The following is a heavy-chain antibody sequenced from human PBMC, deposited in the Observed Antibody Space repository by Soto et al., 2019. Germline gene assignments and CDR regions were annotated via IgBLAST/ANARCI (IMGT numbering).Heavy chain of an antibody. CDR3: ARVGCSSTSCYHRPQPDAFDI. V-gene: IGHV1-18*01. J-gene: IGHJ3*02. Sequence: ASVKVSCKASGYTFTSYGISWVRQAPGQGLEWMGWISAYNGNTNYAQKLQGRVTMTTDTSTSTAYMELRSLRSDDTAVYYCARVGCSSTSCYHRPQPDAFDIWGQGTMVTVSS. CDR1: GYTFTSYG. CDR2: ISAYNGNT. D-gene: IGHD2-2*01.